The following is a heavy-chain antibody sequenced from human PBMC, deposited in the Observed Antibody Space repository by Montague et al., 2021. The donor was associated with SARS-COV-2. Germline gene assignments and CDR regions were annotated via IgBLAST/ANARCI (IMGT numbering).Heavy chain of an antibody. Sequence: SETLSLTCTVSGGSMCDHYWAWIRQPPGKGLEWLAYIYYSGGINSNASLKSRVSMSVDTSKNQFSLKLTSVTAADTAVYYCARAVSVRRAVNWFDPWGQGTLVTVSS. J-gene: IGHJ5*02. D-gene: IGHD3-10*01. V-gene: IGHV4-59*11. CDR2: IYYSGGI. CDR1: GGSMCDHY. CDR3: ARAVSVRRAVNWFDP.